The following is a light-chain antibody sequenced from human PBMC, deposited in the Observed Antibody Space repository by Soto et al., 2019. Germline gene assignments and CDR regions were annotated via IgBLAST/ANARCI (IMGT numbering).Light chain of an antibody. CDR2: GNS. CDR1: SSNIGAGYD. V-gene: IGLV1-40*01. Sequence: QSVLTQPPSVSGAPGQRVTISCTGGSSNIGAGYDVHWYQQLPGTAPKLLIYGNSNRPSGVPDRFSGSKSGTSASLGIAGLQAEDEADYYCQFYDSSLSGYVFGTGTKLTVL. CDR3: QFYDSSLSGYV. J-gene: IGLJ1*01.